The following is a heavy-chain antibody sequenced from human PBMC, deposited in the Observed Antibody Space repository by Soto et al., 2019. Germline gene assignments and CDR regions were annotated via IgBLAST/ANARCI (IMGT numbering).Heavy chain of an antibody. CDR2: ISENSSTI. J-gene: IGHJ4*02. CDR1: GFTFRTYN. Sequence: EVQLVESGGTLVQPGGSLRLSCAASGFTFRTYNMNWVRQAPGKGLEWISYISENSSTIYHADSVKGRFTISRDNAKNSLYLKMKRLRAEDTAVYYCARDFRCGNVDYWGPGTLVTVSS. D-gene: IGHD1-1*01. V-gene: IGHV3-48*01. CDR3: ARDFRCGNVDY.